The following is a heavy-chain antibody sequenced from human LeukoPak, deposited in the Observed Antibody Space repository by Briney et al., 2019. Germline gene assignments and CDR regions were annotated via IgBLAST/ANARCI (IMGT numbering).Heavy chain of an antibody. CDR3: AKVRCSGGTCYLDHFDY. J-gene: IGHJ4*02. CDR1: GFTFSNYA. Sequence: GGSLRLSCAAPGFTFSNYAMNWVRQAPGKGLEWVSAVFGSGVKTKYADSLKGRFTISRDKSKNTLYLQMNSLRAEDTSVYYCAKVRCSGGTCYLDHFDYWGQGPLVTVSS. D-gene: IGHD2-15*01. V-gene: IGHV3-23*01. CDR2: VFGSGVKT.